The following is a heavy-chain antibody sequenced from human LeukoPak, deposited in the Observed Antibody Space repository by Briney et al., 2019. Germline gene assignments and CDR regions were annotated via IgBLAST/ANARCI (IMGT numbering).Heavy chain of an antibody. J-gene: IGHJ4*02. D-gene: IGHD2-2*01. CDR2: ISSSSSYI. CDR1: GFTFSSYS. Sequence: GGSLRLSCAASGFTFSSYSMNWVRQAPGKGLEWVSSISSSSSYIYYADSVKGRFTTSRDNAKNSLYLQMNSLRAEDTAVYYCARAPLVVPAAMIPYYFDYWGQGTLVTVSS. V-gene: IGHV3-21*01. CDR3: ARAPLVVPAAMIPYYFDY.